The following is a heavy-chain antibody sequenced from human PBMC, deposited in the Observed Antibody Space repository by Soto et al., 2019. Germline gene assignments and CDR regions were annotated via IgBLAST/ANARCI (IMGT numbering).Heavy chain of an antibody. CDR1: GFTFDDYA. Sequence: GGSLRLSCAASGFTFDDYAMHWVRQAPGKGLEWVSGISWNSGSIGYADSVKGRFTISRDNAKSSLYLQMNSLRAEDTALYYCAKDKGGGSDAFDIWGQGTMVTVSS. CDR3: AKDKGGGSDAFDI. D-gene: IGHD2-15*01. CDR2: ISWNSGSI. J-gene: IGHJ3*02. V-gene: IGHV3-9*01.